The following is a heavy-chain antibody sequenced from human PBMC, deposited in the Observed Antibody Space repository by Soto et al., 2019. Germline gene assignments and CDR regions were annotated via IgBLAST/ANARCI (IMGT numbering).Heavy chain of an antibody. CDR2: IYHSGST. V-gene: IGHV4-4*02. CDR3: AMRGRGSSSAPPRF. D-gene: IGHD6-6*01. Sequence: PSETLSLTCAVSGGSISSSNWWSWVRQPPGKGLEWIGEIYHSGSTNYNPSLKSRVTISVDKSKNQFSLKLSSVTAADTAVYYCAMRGRGSSSAPPRFWGQGTLVTVSS. CDR1: GGSISSSNW. J-gene: IGHJ4*02.